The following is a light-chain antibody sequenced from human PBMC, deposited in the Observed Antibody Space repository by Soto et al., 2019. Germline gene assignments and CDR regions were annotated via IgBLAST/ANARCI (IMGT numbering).Light chain of an antibody. Sequence: EIVLTQSPGTLSVSPGERATLSCRASQSVSSKLAWYQQKPGQAPRLLFYGASTGATGIPARFSGSGSETEFTLSISSRQSEDFAVYYCQQYNNWPGTFGQGTKVDIK. V-gene: IGKV3-15*01. CDR1: QSVSSK. J-gene: IGKJ1*01. CDR2: GAS. CDR3: QQYNNWPGT.